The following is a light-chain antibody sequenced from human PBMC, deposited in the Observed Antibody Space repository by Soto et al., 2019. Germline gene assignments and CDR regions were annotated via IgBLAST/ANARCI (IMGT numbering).Light chain of an antibody. CDR3: QQRSNWFT. V-gene: IGKV3-11*01. J-gene: IGKJ5*01. Sequence: ESVLTQAAATLSLSPGERATLSCRASQSVSSYLAWYQQKPGQAPRLLIYDASNRATGIPARFSGSGSGTDFTLTISSLEPEDFAVYYCQQRSNWFTFGQGTRLEIK. CDR2: DAS. CDR1: QSVSSY.